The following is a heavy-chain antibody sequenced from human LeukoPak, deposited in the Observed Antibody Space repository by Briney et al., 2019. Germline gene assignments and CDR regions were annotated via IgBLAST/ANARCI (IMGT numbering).Heavy chain of an antibody. CDR2: INTNTGNP. CDR3: ARVGDPFDSSGYAKPY. J-gene: IGHJ4*02. D-gene: IGHD3-22*01. Sequence: ASVKVSCKASGYTFTSYAMNWVRQAPGQGLEWMGWINTNTGNPTYAQGFTGRFVFSLDTSVSTAYLQISSLKAEDTAVYYCARVGDPFDSSGYAKPYWGQGTLVTVSS. CDR1: GYTFTSYA. V-gene: IGHV7-4-1*02.